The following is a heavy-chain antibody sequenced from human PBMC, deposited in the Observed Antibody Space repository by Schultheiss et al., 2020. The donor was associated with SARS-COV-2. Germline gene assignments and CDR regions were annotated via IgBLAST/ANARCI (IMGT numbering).Heavy chain of an antibody. V-gene: IGHV3-11*01. D-gene: IGHD5-18*01. CDR2: ISSSGSTI. CDR3: ARAARGYSYRGEGFDY. Sequence: LKISCAASGFTFSDYYMSWIRQAPGKGLEWVSYISSSGSTIYYADSVKGRFTISRDNSKNTLYLQMNSLRAEDTAVYYCARAARGYSYRGEGFDYWGQGTLVTVSS. CDR1: GFTFSDYY. J-gene: IGHJ4*02.